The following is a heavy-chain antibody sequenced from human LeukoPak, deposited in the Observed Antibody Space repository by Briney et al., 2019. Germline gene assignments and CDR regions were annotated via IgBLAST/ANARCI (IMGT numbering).Heavy chain of an antibody. Sequence: SETLSLTCTVSGGSISSYYWSWIRQPPGKGLEWIGYIYTSGSTNYNPALKSRVTISVDTSKIQFSLKLSSVTAADTAVYYCARQYGGNFDYWGQGTLVTVSS. CDR3: ARQYGGNFDY. V-gene: IGHV4-4*09. CDR2: IYTSGST. D-gene: IGHD4-23*01. J-gene: IGHJ4*02. CDR1: GGSISSYY.